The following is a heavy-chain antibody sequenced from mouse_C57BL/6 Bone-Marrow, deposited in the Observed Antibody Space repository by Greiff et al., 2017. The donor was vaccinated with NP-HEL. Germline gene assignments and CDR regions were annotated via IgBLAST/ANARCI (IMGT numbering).Heavy chain of an antibody. CDR1: GYTFTDYY. Sequence: VHVKQSGPVLVKPGASVKMSCKASGYTFTDYYMNWVKQSHGKSLEWIGVINPYNGGTSYNQKFKGKATLTVDKSSSTAYMELNSLTSEDSAVYYCARSGVRSSYYFDYWGQGTTLTVSS. V-gene: IGHV1-19*01. CDR2: INPYNGGT. CDR3: ARSGVRSSYYFDY. D-gene: IGHD1-1*01. J-gene: IGHJ2*01.